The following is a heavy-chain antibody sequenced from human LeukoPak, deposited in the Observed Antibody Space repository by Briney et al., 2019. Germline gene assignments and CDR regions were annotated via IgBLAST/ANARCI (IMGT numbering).Heavy chain of an antibody. CDR3: ARVYSYDSTGYFDYYFDY. Sequence: KPGGSLRLSCAASGFTFSDYYMSWIRQAPGKGLEWVSYITSSSSYTNYADSVKGRFTISRDNAKSSLYLQMNSLRAEDTAVYYCARVYSYDSTGYFDYYFDYWGQGTLVTVSS. CDR2: ITSSSSYT. V-gene: IGHV3-11*05. J-gene: IGHJ4*02. CDR1: GFTFSDYY. D-gene: IGHD3-22*01.